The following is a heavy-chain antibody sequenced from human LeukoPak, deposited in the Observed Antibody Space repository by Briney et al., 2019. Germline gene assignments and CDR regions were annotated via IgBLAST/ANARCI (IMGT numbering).Heavy chain of an antibody. J-gene: IGHJ4*02. CDR3: ARDRTQYYDFWSGIIALQPTHYYFDY. Sequence: SETLSLTCSVSGGSISSGYYWGWIRQPPGKGLEWIGSIYHSGSTYYNPSLKSRVTISVDTSKNQFSLKLSSVTAADTAVYYCARDRTQYYDFWSGIIALQPTHYYFDYWGQGTLVTVSS. CDR2: IYHSGST. V-gene: IGHV4-38-2*02. D-gene: IGHD3-3*01. CDR1: GGSISSGYY.